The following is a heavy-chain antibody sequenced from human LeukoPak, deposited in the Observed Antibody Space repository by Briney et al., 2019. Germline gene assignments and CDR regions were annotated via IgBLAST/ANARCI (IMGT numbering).Heavy chain of an antibody. Sequence: SEILSLTCTVSGGSIKNYYWSWIRQPPGGGLEWLGYVYHTGSTTYNPSLNSRVTISVDMSKNQFSLRLYSVTAADTAVYYCAKDRREQWLVYYFDYWGQGTLVTVSS. V-gene: IGHV4-59*01. D-gene: IGHD6-19*01. CDR1: GGSIKNYY. J-gene: IGHJ4*02. CDR3: AKDRREQWLVYYFDY. CDR2: VYHTGST.